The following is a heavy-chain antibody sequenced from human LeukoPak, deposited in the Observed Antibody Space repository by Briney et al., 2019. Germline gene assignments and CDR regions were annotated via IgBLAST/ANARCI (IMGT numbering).Heavy chain of an antibody. V-gene: IGHV4-59*01. CDR3: ARAGGNGWYLKY. Sequence: SETLSLTCVISRGSISSYYWSWVRQTPEKGLEWIGYIFYSGSTDYNPSLNSRATISLDTSKNQFSLKLSSVTAADTAVYYCARAGGNGWYLKYWGQGTLVTVSS. CDR1: RGSISSYY. D-gene: IGHD6-19*01. J-gene: IGHJ4*02. CDR2: IFYSGST.